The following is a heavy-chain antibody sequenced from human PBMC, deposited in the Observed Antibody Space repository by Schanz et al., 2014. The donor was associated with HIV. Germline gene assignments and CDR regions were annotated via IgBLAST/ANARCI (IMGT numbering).Heavy chain of an antibody. D-gene: IGHD4-4*01. J-gene: IGHJ2*01. Sequence: QVQLVQSGAEVKKPGSSVKVSCKTSGDSFTSDAINWVRQAPGQGLEWMGGLIPIFGTPNYAQKFQGRVTITADESTSTTYLELSSLRSEDTAVYYCASQYSNYDSSRRYHWYFDLWGRGTLVTVSS. CDR3: ASQYSNYDSSRRYHWYFDL. CDR2: LIPIFGTP. CDR1: GDSFTSDA. V-gene: IGHV1-69*01.